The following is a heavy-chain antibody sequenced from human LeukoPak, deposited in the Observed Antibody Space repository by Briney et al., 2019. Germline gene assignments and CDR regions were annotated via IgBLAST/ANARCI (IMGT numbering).Heavy chain of an antibody. V-gene: IGHV3-21*01. CDR1: GFTFSSYS. CDR2: ISSSSSYI. J-gene: IGHJ4*02. D-gene: IGHD3-9*01. CDR3: ARDSAMGYFDWLSTLSP. Sequence: PGGSLRLSCAASGFTFSSYSMTWVRQAPGKGLEWVSSISSSSSYIYYADSVKGRFTISRDNAKNSLYLQMNSLRAEDTAVYYCARDSAMGYFDWLSTLSPWGQGTLVTVSS.